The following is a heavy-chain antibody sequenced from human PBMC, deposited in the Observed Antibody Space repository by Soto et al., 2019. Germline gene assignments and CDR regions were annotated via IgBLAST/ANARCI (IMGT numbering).Heavy chain of an antibody. CDR2: IIPIYASP. V-gene: IGHV1-69*06. CDR1: GGTFSRIA. D-gene: IGHD3-9*01. J-gene: IGHJ4*02. Sequence: QVKLVQFGAGGKKPGSSVRVSCKASGGTFSRIALSGVRQAPGQGLEWMGGIIPIYASPNYAQNFQGRVTVTADKATSTAYLELSRLKFADSAIYYCAVTVTGSRSPLAHWGRGTLVIVSS. CDR3: AVTVTGSRSPLAH.